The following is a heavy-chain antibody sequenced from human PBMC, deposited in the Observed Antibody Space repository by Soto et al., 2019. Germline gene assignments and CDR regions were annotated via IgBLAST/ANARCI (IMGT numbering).Heavy chain of an antibody. V-gene: IGHV5-10-1*01. CDR3: AIGDYGDLTKYGMDV. CDR1: GYSFTSYW. D-gene: IGHD4-17*01. CDR2: IDPSDSYT. J-gene: IGHJ6*02. Sequence: GESLKISCKGSGYSFTSYWISWVRQMPGKGLEWMGRIDPSDSYTNYSPSFQGHVTISADKSISTAYLQWSSLKASDTAMYYCAIGDYGDLTKYGMDVWGQGTTVTVSS.